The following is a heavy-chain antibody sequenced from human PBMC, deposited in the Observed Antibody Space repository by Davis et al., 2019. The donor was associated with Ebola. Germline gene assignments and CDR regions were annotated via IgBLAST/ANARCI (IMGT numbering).Heavy chain of an antibody. J-gene: IGHJ3*02. D-gene: IGHD1-26*01. V-gene: IGHV5-10-1*01. CDR1: GYSFTSYW. CDR3: ARQRGLGLPFGAFDI. Sequence: GESLKISCKGSGYSFTSYWIGWVRQMPGKGLEWMGTIDPSDSYTNYSPSFQGHVTISADKSITTAYLQWSSLKASDTAMYYCARQRGLGLPFGAFDIWGQGTVVTVSS. CDR2: IDPSDSYT.